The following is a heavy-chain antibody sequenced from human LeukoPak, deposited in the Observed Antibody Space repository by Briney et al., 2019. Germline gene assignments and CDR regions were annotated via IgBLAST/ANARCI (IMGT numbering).Heavy chain of an antibody. CDR1: GLTLSTYT. V-gene: IGHV3-30*04. J-gene: IGHJ1*01. CDR3: AKDPRYYYDSSGYIAEYFQY. CDR2: ISYDGSNK. Sequence: GGSLRLSCAASGLTLSTYTMHWVRQAPGKGLEWVTVISYDGSNKYYADSVKGRFTISRDNSKNTLYLQMSSLRTEDTAVYYCAKDPRYYYDSSGYIAEYFQYWGQGTLVTVSS. D-gene: IGHD3-22*01.